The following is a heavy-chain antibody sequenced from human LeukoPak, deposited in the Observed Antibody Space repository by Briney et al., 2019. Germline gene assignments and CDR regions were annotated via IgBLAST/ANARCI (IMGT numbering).Heavy chain of an antibody. CDR2: IRSRAYGGTT. V-gene: IGHV3-49*04. D-gene: IGHD5-18*01. J-gene: IGHJ6*02. CDR3: ARGPIQQWLYNGMDV. Sequence: GGSLRLSCTASEFTFGDHAMSWVRQAPGKGLEWVGFIRSRAYGGTTEYAPAVKGRFLISRDDSKSIAYLHLNSLKTEDTAVYYCARGPIQQWLYNGMDVWGQGTTVSVSS. CDR1: EFTFGDHA.